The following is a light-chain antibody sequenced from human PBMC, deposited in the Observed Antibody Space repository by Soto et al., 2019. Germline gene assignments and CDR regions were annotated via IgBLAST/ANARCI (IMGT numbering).Light chain of an antibody. V-gene: IGLV1-40*01. CDR1: SSNIGAGYD. CDR3: QSYDSSLSGYVV. Sequence: QSVLTQPPSVSGAPGQRVTISCTGRSSNIGAGYDVHWYQQLPGTAPKLLIYGNSNRPSGVPDRFSGSKSGTSASLAITGLQAEDEADYYFQSYDSSLSGYVVFGGGTKLTVL. J-gene: IGLJ2*01. CDR2: GNS.